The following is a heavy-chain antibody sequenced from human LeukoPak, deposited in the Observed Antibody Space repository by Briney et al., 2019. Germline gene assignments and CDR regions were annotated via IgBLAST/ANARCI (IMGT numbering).Heavy chain of an antibody. V-gene: IGHV1-69*13. CDR3: ARGADMDLLGSFDP. J-gene: IGHJ5*02. Sequence: SVKVSCKASGGTFSNSAISWVRQAAGQGLEWMGGILPITATSNYAQKFQGRVSFTADESTSTAYMELSSLRSDDTAVYYCARGADMDLLGSFDPWGQGTLVTVSS. CDR2: ILPITATS. CDR1: GGTFSNSA. D-gene: IGHD1-26*01.